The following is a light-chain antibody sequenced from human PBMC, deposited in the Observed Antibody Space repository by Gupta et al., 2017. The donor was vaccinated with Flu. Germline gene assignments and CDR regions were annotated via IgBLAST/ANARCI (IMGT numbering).Light chain of an antibody. V-gene: IGKV1-5*03. CDR2: KAS. Sequence: DVQMTQSPSTLSASVGDRVIITCRASQSIGSWLAWYQQRPGKAPKLLIYKASRLESGVPSRFSGSGSGTEFTLTISSLQPDDVGTYYCQQCDSYPRTFGQGTKVEIK. CDR3: QQCDSYPRT. J-gene: IGKJ1*01. CDR1: QSIGSW.